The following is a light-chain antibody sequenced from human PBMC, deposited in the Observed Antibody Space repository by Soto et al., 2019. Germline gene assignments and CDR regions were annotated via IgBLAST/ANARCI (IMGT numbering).Light chain of an antibody. CDR1: RSIGSTD. V-gene: IGKV3-20*01. CDR2: GVS. J-gene: IGKJ2*01. CDR3: QQYGSSLVYT. Sequence: DIVLTQSPGTPSLSQGERATLSCRTSRSIGSTDLASYQQKPGQAPRLLIYGVSNTATGTPARLSGSGSGTDFTLTISRLEPEDFAVYYCQQYGSSLVYTFGQGTKVDIK.